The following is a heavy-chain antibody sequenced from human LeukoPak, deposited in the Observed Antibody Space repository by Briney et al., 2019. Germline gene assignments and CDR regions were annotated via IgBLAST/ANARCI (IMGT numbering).Heavy chain of an antibody. Sequence: SVKVSCKASGGTFSSYAISWVRQAPGQGLEWMGRIIPILGIANYAQKFQGRVTITADKSTSTAYMELSSLRSEDTAVYYCARDDSSGYYYDYWGQGTLVTVSS. D-gene: IGHD3-22*01. CDR1: GGTFSSYA. CDR2: IIPILGIA. J-gene: IGHJ4*02. V-gene: IGHV1-69*04. CDR3: ARDDSSGYYYDY.